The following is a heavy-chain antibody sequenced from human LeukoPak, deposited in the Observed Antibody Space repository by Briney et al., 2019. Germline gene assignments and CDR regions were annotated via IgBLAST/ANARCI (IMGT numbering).Heavy chain of an antibody. J-gene: IGHJ2*01. CDR2: INPSGGST. CDR3: ATAYCGGECYLRLSPGYWYFDL. D-gene: IGHD2-21*01. Sequence: ASVKVSCKASGYTFTSYGISWVRQAPGQGLEWMGIINPSGGSTSYAQKFQGRVTMTRDMSTSTVYMELSSLRSEDTAVYYCATAYCGGECYLRLSPGYWYFDLWGRGTLVTVSS. CDR1: GYTFTSYG. V-gene: IGHV1-46*01.